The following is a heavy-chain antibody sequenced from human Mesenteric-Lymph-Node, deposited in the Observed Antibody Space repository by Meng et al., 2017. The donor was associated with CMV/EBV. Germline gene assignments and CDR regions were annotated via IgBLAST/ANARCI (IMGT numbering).Heavy chain of an antibody. CDR1: GYTFTSYD. Sequence: ASVKVSCKASGYTFTSYDIAWVRQAPGQGLEWMGWINPKNGGTLFAQKFQDRLSVTRDTSISTIYMELSRLGSDDTAVYYCATELTIVGVTSHWGQRTLVTVSS. CDR2: INPKNGGT. D-gene: IGHD1-26*01. CDR3: ATELTIVGVTSH. J-gene: IGHJ4*02. V-gene: IGHV1-2*02.